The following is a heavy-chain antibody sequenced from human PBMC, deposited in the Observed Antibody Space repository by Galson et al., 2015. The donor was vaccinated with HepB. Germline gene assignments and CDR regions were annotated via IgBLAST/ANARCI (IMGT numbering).Heavy chain of an antibody. J-gene: IGHJ3*02. D-gene: IGHD2-2*01. CDR2: IIHSGST. CDR3: ARARGYCSSTTCRNDFLDI. V-gene: IGHV4-34*12. Sequence: SETLSLTCAVFGGSLSDDYWTWIRQPPGKGLEWIGEIIHSGSTNYNPSLKSRVTISVDTSKNQFSLKLSSVTAADSAVYYCARARGYCSSTTCRNDFLDIWGQGTMVTVSS. CDR1: GGSLSDDY.